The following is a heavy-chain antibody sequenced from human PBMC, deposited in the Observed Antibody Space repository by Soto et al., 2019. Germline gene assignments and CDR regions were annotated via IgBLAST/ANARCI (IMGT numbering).Heavy chain of an antibody. V-gene: IGHV1-3*05. J-gene: IGHJ4*02. Sequence: QVQRVQSGAEEKKPGASVKVSCKASGYTFTGYAMHWVRQAPGQGLEWMGWINSGNGNTKYSQKFQGRVTITRDTSASTAYMELSSLRSEDTAVYYCARAVAVPADFDYWGQGTLVTVSS. CDR1: GYTFTGYA. D-gene: IGHD6-19*01. CDR3: ARAVAVPADFDY. CDR2: INSGNGNT.